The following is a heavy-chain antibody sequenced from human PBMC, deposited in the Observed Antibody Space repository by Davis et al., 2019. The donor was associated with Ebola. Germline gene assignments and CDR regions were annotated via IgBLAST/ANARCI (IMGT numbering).Heavy chain of an antibody. CDR1: GGSISSGDYY. CDR2: IYYSGST. D-gene: IGHD3-10*01. J-gene: IGHJ4*02. Sequence: MPSETLSLTCTVSGGSISSGDYYWSWIRQPPGKGLEWIGYIYYSGSTYYNPSLKSRVTISVDTSKNQFSLKLSSVTAADTAVYYCARIPNYGSGSMYFDYWGQGTLVTVSS. V-gene: IGHV4-30-4*01. CDR3: ARIPNYGSGSMYFDY.